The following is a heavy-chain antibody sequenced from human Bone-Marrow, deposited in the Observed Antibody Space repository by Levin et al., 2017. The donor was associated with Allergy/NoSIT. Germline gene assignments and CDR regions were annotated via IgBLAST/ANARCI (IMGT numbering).Heavy chain of an antibody. CDR3: ARDHHYNWDDGHGAV. V-gene: IGHV3-11*01. CDR1: GFDLSEYY. J-gene: IGHJ1*01. D-gene: IGHD1-1*01. CDR2: IGAASTRI. Sequence: GGSLRLSCTASGFDLSEYYMSWVRQAPGKGLEWVSYIGAASTRINYADSVKGRFTISRDNAKNSLYLQMNGLRAEDTGVYYCARDHHYNWDDGHGAVWGQGTLVHVSS.